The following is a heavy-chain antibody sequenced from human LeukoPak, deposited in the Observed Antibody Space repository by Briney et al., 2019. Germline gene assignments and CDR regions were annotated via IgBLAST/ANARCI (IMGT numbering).Heavy chain of an antibody. V-gene: IGHV4-59*01. CDR3: ARGRSNYYGMDV. D-gene: IGHD1-26*01. CDR1: GGSISSYY. J-gene: IGHJ6*02. Sequence: PSETLSLTCTVSGGSISSYYRNWIRRPPGKGLEWIGYIYYNGNTNYSPSLKSRVTMSVDTSKNLFSLKVSSVTAADTAVYYCARGRSNYYGMDVWGQGTTVTVSS. CDR2: IYYNGNT.